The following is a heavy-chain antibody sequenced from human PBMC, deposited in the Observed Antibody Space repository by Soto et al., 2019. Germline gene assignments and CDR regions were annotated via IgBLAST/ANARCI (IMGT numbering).Heavy chain of an antibody. CDR2: IIPIFGTA. CDR3: ATSPKGYGSGGSGYLPIDY. CDR1: GGTFSSYA. V-gene: IGHV1-69*13. Sequence: ASVKVSCKASGGTFSSYAISWVRQAPGQGLEWMGGIIPIFGTANYAQKFQGRVTITADESTSTAYMELSSLRSEDTAVYYCATSPKGYGSGGSGYLPIDYWGQGTLVPVSS. J-gene: IGHJ4*02. D-gene: IGHD2-15*01.